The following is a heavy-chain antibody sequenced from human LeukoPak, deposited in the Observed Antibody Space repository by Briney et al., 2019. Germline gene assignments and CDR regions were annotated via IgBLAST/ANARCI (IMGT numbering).Heavy chain of an antibody. Sequence: AQSLNISCKGSGYRFTNYYIAWVRQMRGKGMEWMGIIHPGDFEARSRPSFQGQVTMSVDKSSTTAYRQWNNLKPSDTATYYCARDRGTNFLDYCGQGTPVTV. CDR1: GYRFTNYY. J-gene: IGHJ4*02. V-gene: IGHV5-51*01. D-gene: IGHD1/OR15-1a*01. CDR3: ARDRGTNFLDY. CDR2: IHPGDFEA.